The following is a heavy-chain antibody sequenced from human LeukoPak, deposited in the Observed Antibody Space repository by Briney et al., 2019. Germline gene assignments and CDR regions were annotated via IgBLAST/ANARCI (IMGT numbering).Heavy chain of an antibody. V-gene: IGHV4-59*01. CDR1: GVSISNYY. CDR3: ARGERLGLDY. CDR2: IYYSGSI. D-gene: IGHD1-26*01. J-gene: IGHJ4*02. Sequence: SETLSLTCTVSGVSISNYYWSWIRQPPGKGLKWIGYIYYSGSINYNPSLKSRVTISVDTSKNQFSLKLTSVTAADTAVYYCARGERLGLDYWGQGTLVTVSS.